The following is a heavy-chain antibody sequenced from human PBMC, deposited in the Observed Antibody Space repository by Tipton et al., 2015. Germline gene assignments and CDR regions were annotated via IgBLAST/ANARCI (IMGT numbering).Heavy chain of an antibody. D-gene: IGHD4-17*01. CDR2: LSYSGKT. CDR3: ARGHKNGDAPWDY. J-gene: IGHJ4*02. CDR1: GGSISTSNYY. Sequence: TLSLTCNVSGGSISTSNYYWGWIRQPPGKGLEWIGSLSYSGKTDYNPPLRSRVTIPVDTTKNQFSLNLSSVTAADTAVYYCARGHKNGDAPWDYWGEGTLVIVSS. V-gene: IGHV4-39*01.